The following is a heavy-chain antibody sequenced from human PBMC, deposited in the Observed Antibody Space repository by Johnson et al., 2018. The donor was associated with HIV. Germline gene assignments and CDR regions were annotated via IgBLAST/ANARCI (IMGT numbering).Heavy chain of an antibody. V-gene: IGHV3-20*03. Sequence: GINWNGDNTGYGDSVKGRFTISRDNAKKSLFLLMNSLRAEDTAVYYCARGIAVSNWVDIWGQGTMVTVSS. J-gene: IGHJ3*02. D-gene: IGHD6-19*01. CDR3: ARGIAVSNWVDI. CDR2: INWNGDNT.